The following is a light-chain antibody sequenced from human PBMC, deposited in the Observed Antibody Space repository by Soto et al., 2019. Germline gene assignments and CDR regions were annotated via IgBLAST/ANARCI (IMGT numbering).Light chain of an antibody. CDR3: QQRSIWPIT. J-gene: IGKJ5*01. CDR2: DAS. Sequence: EIVLTQSPATLSLSPGERATLSCRASQSVSTYLAWYQQKPGQAPRLLIDDASDRATGIPDRFSGSGSGTDFTLTISSLEAEDFAIYYCQQRSIWPITFGQGTRLEIK. CDR1: QSVSTY. V-gene: IGKV3-11*01.